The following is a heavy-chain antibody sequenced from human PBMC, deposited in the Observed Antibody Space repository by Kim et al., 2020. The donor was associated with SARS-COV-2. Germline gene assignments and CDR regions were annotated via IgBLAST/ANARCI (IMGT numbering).Heavy chain of an antibody. D-gene: IGHD3-10*01. Sequence: SETLSLTCTVSGGSVSSGSYYWSWIRQPSGKGLEWIGYIYYSGSTNYNPSLKSRVTISVDTSKNQFSLKLSSVTAADTAVYYCARDRLRLLWFGELPYYYGMDVWGQGTTVTVSS. V-gene: IGHV4-61*01. CDR2: IYYSGST. CDR1: GGSVSSGSYY. CDR3: ARDRLRLLWFGELPYYYGMDV. J-gene: IGHJ6*02.